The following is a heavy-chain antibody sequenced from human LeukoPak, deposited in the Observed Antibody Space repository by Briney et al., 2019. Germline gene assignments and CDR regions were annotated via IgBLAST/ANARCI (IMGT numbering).Heavy chain of an antibody. CDR2: IGIGDDT. CDR1: GFTFRDYD. J-gene: IGHJ3*02. V-gene: IGHV3-13*01. Sequence: GGSLRLSCAASGFTFRDYDMHWVRQVPGRGLEWVSAIGIGDDTHYPDSVKGRFTISRENAKISLYLQMNTLRDGDTAVYYCIRGGIRVSGIDAFDIWGQGTMVTVSS. D-gene: IGHD5/OR15-5a*01. CDR3: IRGGIRVSGIDAFDI.